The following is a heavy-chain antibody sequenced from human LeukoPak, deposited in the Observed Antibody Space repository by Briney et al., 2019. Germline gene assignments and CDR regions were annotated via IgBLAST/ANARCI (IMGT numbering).Heavy chain of an antibody. CDR1: VNNAW. CDR2: IKSKTDGETT. V-gene: IGHV3-15*01. CDR3: TTGLGQQDPPFYY. J-gene: IGHJ4*02. Sequence: PGGSLRLSCAASVNNAWMSWVRQAPGKGLEWVGRIKSKTDGETTDYAAPVKGRFTISRDDSRTTLYLQMNSLKSEDTAVYYCTTGLGQQDPPFYYWGQGTLVTVSS. D-gene: IGHD6-13*01.